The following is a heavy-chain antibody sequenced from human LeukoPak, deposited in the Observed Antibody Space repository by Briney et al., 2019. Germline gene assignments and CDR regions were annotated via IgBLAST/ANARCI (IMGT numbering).Heavy chain of an antibody. Sequence: GGSLRLSCAASGFIFSDYYMTWIRQAPGKGLEWVSYMSTDGGTIYYADSVKGRFVISRDNDKNSVFLQMNSLRSEDTAVYYCVPWLRLRSNRYCDLWGRGTLVTVSS. J-gene: IGHJ2*01. CDR3: VPWLRLRSNRYCDL. V-gene: IGHV3-11*01. CDR1: GFIFSDYY. CDR2: MSTDGGTI. D-gene: IGHD5-12*01.